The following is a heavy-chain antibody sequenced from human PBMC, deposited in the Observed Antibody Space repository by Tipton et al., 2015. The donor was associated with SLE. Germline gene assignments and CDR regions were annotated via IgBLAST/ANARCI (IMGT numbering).Heavy chain of an antibody. CDR1: GGSISSGDYY. CDR3: ARDALLHYDSSGSGAFDI. V-gene: IGHV4-30-4*01. CDR2: IYYSGST. J-gene: IGHJ3*02. D-gene: IGHD3-22*01. Sequence: TLSLTCTVSGGSISSGDYYWSWIRQPPGKGLEWIGYIYYSGSTYYNPSLKSRVTISVDTSKNQFSLKLSSVTAADTAVYYCARDALLHYDSSGSGAFDIWGQGTMVTL.